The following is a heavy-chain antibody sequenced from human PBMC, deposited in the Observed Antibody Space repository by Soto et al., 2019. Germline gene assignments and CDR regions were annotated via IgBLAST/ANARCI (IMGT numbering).Heavy chain of an antibody. CDR1: GGTFSSYA. D-gene: IGHD2-8*01. V-gene: IGHV1-69*13. CDR2: IIPIFGTA. CDR3: AIGNGVCYTGCNAVSFDY. J-gene: IGHJ4*02. Sequence: PGASVKVSCKASGGTFSSYAISWVRQAPGQGLEWMGGIIPIFGTANYAQKFQGRVTITADESTSTAYMELSSLRSEDTAVYYCAIGNGVCYTGCNAVSFDYWGQGTLVTVSS.